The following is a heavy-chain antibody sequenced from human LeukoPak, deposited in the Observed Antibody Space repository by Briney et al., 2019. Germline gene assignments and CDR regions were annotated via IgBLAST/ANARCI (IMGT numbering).Heavy chain of an antibody. Sequence: ASVKVSCKASGYTFTSYDINWVRQATGHGLEWMGWMNPNSGNIAYAQKLQGRVTITRNTSINTAYMELSSLTSEDTAMYYCARGRATVTTHWLDPWGQGTLVAVSS. CDR3: ARGRATVTTHWLDP. D-gene: IGHD4-11*01. V-gene: IGHV1-8*03. CDR1: GYTFTSYD. CDR2: MNPNSGNI. J-gene: IGHJ5*02.